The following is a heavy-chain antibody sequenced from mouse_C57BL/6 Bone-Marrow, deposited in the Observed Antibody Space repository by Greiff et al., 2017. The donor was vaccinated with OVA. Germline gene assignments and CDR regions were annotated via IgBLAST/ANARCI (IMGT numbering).Heavy chain of an antibody. CDR2: INPNNGGT. Sequence: VQLQQSGPELVKPGASVKIPCKASGYTFTDYNMDWVKQSHGKSLEWIGDINPNNGGTIYNQKFKGKATLTVDKSSSTAYMELRSLTSEDTAVYYCARAAYYSNYVFYAMDYWGQGTSVTVSS. D-gene: IGHD2-5*01. CDR3: ARAAYYSNYVFYAMDY. CDR1: GYTFTDYN. J-gene: IGHJ4*01. V-gene: IGHV1-18*01.